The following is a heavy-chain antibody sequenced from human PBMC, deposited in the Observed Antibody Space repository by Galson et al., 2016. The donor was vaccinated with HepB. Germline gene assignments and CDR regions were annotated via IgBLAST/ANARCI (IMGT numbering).Heavy chain of an antibody. Sequence: SLRLSCAASGFSFDDYAMHWVRQAPGKGLEWVSGLSWDSVRIGYADSVKGRFTISRDNAKNSLYLQMNSLRPEDTALYYCVKDIQCSGGSCSIKYGMDVWGQGTTVTVSS. V-gene: IGHV3-9*01. D-gene: IGHD2-15*01. CDR1: GFSFDDYA. CDR3: VKDIQCSGGSCSIKYGMDV. J-gene: IGHJ6*02. CDR2: LSWDSVRI.